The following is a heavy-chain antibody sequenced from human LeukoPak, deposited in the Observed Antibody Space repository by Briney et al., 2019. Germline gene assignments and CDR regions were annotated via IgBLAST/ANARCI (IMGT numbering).Heavy chain of an antibody. CDR3: ARASSDVLADYFDY. D-gene: IGHD5/OR15-5a*01. V-gene: IGHV4-59*01. J-gene: IGHJ4*02. Sequence: NPPETLSLTCTVSGGSISSYYWSWIRQPPGKGLEWIGYIYYSGSTNYNPSLKSRVTISVDTSKNQFSLKLSSVTAADTAVYYCARASSDVLADYFDYWGQGTLVTVSS. CDR1: GGSISSYY. CDR2: IYYSGST.